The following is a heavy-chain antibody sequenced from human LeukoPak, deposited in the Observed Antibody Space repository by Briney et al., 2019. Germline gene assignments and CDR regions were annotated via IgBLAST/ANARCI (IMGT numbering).Heavy chain of an antibody. CDR3: ARRMVVVVPAASSFDY. CDR2: INHSGST. J-gene: IGHJ4*02. Sequence: SETLSLTYAVYGGSFSGYYWSWIRQPPGKGLEWIGEINHSGSTNYNPSLKSRVTISVDTSKNQFSLKLSSVTAADTAVYYCARRMVVVVPAASSFDYWGQGTLVTVSS. D-gene: IGHD2-2*01. V-gene: IGHV4-34*01. CDR1: GGSFSGYY.